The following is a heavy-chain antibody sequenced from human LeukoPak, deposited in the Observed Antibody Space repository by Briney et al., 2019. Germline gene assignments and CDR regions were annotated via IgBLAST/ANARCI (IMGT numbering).Heavy chain of an antibody. J-gene: IGHJ5*02. CDR1: GGTFSSYA. Sequence: SVKVSCKASGGTFSSYAISWVRQAPGQGLEWMGGIIPIFGTANYAQKFQGRVTITTGESTSTAYMELSSLRSEDTAVYYCARAGYSSSWYVGGWFDPWGQGTLVTVSS. V-gene: IGHV1-69*05. CDR2: IIPIFGTA. CDR3: ARAGYSSSWYVGGWFDP. D-gene: IGHD6-13*01.